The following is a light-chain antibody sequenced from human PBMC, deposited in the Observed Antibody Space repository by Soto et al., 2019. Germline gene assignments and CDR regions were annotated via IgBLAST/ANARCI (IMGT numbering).Light chain of an antibody. CDR1: QSVLYSSNNKNY. Sequence: DIVMTQSPDSLAVSLGERATINCKSSQSVLYSSNNKNYLAWYQQKPGQPPKLLIYWASTRESGVPDQFSGSGSGTDFTLNISSLQAEDVAVYYCQQYYSTPQTFGQGTKVEIK. V-gene: IGKV4-1*01. CDR3: QQYYSTPQT. CDR2: WAS. J-gene: IGKJ1*01.